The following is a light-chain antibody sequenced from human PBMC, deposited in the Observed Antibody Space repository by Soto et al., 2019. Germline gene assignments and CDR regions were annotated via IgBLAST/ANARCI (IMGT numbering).Light chain of an antibody. V-gene: IGKV1-39*01. CDR1: QSISTY. Sequence: DIQMTQSPSSLSASVGDRVTITCRASQSISTYLNWYQQKLGKAPKLLISGASSLQGGVPSRFSGSGSGTDFTLTISSLQPEDFATYYCQQGSFILTFGGGTKLEIK. CDR3: QQGSFILT. CDR2: GAS. J-gene: IGKJ4*01.